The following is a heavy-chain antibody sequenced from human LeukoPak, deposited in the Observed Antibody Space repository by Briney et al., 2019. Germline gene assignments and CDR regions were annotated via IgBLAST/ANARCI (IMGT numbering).Heavy chain of an antibody. V-gene: IGHV3-30-3*01. J-gene: IGHJ1*01. D-gene: IGHD2-21*02. CDR3: ARDSAAGGGGGDFEYFRH. CDR2: TSYDEGNK. Sequence: GGSLRLSCAASGFTFSNYAMHWVRQAPGKGLEWVAVTSYDEGNKYYADSVKGRFTISRDNSKNTLYLQMNSLRAEDTAVYYCARDSAAGGGGGDFEYFRHWGQGTLVTVSS. CDR1: GFTFSNYA.